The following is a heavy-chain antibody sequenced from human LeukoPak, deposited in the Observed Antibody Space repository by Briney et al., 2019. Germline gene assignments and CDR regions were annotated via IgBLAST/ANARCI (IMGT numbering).Heavy chain of an antibody. CDR1: GFPFSTYT. Sequence: NPGGSLRLSCGASGFPFSTYTMTWVRQAPGKGLEWVSSIYSTSNHIYYTDSVRGRFTISRDNAKNSLYLQMNSLRAEDTAVYYCARDPPHEYCSGDSCDWGQGTLVTVSS. CDR3: ARDPPHEYCSGDSCD. J-gene: IGHJ4*02. D-gene: IGHD2-15*01. CDR2: IYSTSNHI. V-gene: IGHV3-21*01.